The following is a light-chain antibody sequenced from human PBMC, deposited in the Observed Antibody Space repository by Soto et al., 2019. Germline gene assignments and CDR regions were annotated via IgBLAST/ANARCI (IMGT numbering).Light chain of an antibody. V-gene: IGKV1-27*01. CDR3: QKFNTAPLT. CDR1: QDISVY. CDR2: SAS. J-gene: IGKJ5*01. Sequence: DIQMTQSPSSLSASVGDRVTITCRASQDISVYLAWYQQKPGKVPKLLIYSASTLQSGVPSRFSVSGSGTEFTLTISSLQPEDVATYYCQKFNTAPLTFGQGTRLEIK.